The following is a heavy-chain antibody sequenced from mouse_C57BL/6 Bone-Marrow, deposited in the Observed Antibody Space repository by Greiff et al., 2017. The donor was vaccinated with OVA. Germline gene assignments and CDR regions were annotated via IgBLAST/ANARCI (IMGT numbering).Heavy chain of an antibody. Sequence: QVQLKESGPGLVAPSQSLSITCTASGFSLTSYAISWVRQPPGKGLEWLGVIWTGGGTNYTSDPKSRLSISKDNAKSQVFLKMNSLQTDDTARYYCARKETVPFAYWGQGTLVTVSA. CDR1: GFSLTSYA. CDR3: ARKETVPFAY. D-gene: IGHD1-1*01. CDR2: IWTGGGT. J-gene: IGHJ3*01. V-gene: IGHV2-9-1*01.